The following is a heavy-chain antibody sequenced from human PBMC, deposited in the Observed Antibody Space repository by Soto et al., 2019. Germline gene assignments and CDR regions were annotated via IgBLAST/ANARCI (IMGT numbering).Heavy chain of an antibody. J-gene: IGHJ6*03. D-gene: IGHD3-10*01. CDR2: ISSSGSTI. Sequence: GGSLRLSCAASGFTFSDYYMSWIRQAPGKGLEWVSYISSSGSTIYYADSVKGRFTISRDNAKNSLYLQMNSLRAEDTAVYYCARDGSGSGSYYNGETYYYYMDVWGKGTTVTVSS. CDR3: ARDGSGSGSYYNGETYYYYMDV. CDR1: GFTFSDYY. V-gene: IGHV3-11*01.